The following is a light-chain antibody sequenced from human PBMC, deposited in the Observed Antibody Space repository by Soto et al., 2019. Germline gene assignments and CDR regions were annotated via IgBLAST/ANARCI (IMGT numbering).Light chain of an antibody. CDR2: KAS. Sequence: DIQMTQSPSTLSASVGDRVTITCRASQSISSWLAWYQQKPGKAPNLLIYKASSLESGVPSRFSRSGSATEFTLTISSLEIDEFAAYYWEQYNSYPLAFGVGARVVI. V-gene: IGKV1-5*03. J-gene: IGKJ4*01. CDR3: EQYNSYPLA. CDR1: QSISSW.